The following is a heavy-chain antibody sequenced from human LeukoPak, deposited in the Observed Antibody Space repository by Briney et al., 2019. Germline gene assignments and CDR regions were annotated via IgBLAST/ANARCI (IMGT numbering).Heavy chain of an antibody. J-gene: IGHJ4*02. V-gene: IGHV1-2*02. CDR3: ARVPDIVVVPAAYYFDY. D-gene: IGHD2-2*01. CDR1: GYTFTGYY. CDR2: INPNSGGT. Sequence: ASVKVSCKASGYTFTGYYMHWVRQAPGQGLEWMGWINPNSGGTYYAQKFQGRVTMTRDTSISTAYMELSRLRSDDTAVYYCARVPDIVVVPAAYYFDYWGQGTLVTVSS.